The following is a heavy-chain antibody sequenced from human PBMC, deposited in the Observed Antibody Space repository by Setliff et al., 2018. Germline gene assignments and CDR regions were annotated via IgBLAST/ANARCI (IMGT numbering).Heavy chain of an antibody. J-gene: IGHJ4*02. V-gene: IGHV1-18*01. CDR2: ISPYSGES. Sequence: GASVKVSCKTSGFSFSTFGFSWVRQAPGQGLEWMGWISPYSGESNYAQKFQDRLTVTADTSTKTTDMELRSLTSDDTAVYFCTRSRAPRVVLAADFDLWGQGTLVTVSS. D-gene: IGHD3-16*01. CDR3: TRSRAPRVVLAADFDL. CDR1: GFSFSTFG.